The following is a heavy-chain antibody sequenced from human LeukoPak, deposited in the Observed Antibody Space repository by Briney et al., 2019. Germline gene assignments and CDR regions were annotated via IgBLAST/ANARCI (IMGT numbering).Heavy chain of an antibody. J-gene: IGHJ5*02. D-gene: IGHD4-23*01. V-gene: IGHV1-18*01. CDR3: AREALRWLQFDP. CDR1: GYTFTSYG. CDR2: ISAYNGNT. Sequence: GASVKVSCKASGYTFTSYGISWLRQAPGQGLEWMGWISAYNGNTNYAQKLQGRVTMTTDTSTSTAYMELRSLRSDDTAVYYGAREALRWLQFDPWGQGTLVTVSS.